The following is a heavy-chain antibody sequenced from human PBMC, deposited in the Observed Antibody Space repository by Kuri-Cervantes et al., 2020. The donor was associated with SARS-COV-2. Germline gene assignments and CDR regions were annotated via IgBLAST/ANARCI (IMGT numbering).Heavy chain of an antibody. CDR2: IYHSGST. Sequence: SETLSPTCSVSGDSISGGGYYGNWIRQHPGKDLEWIGYIYHSGSTYYNPSLKSRVRMSVDTSKNQFSLKLRSVTAADTAVYYCGRVDIVTKAFDYWGQGTLVTVSS. CDR1: GDSISGGGYY. J-gene: IGHJ4*02. V-gene: IGHV4-31*03. CDR3: GRVDIVTKAFDY. D-gene: IGHD5-12*01.